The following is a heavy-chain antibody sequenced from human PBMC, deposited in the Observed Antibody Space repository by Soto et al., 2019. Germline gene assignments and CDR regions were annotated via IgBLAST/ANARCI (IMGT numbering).Heavy chain of an antibody. CDR3: ALSPGHGDYVPSFDY. J-gene: IGHJ4*02. CDR2: ISTYNGNT. D-gene: IGHD4-17*01. Sequence: QVQLVQSGTELRKPGASVRVSCKTSGYAFTSYGSNWVRQAPGQGLECMGWISTYNGNTNYAQSLQGRVTLTTDTSTSTAYLELRSMRSDDTAVYFCALSPGHGDYVPSFDYWGQGSLVDVSS. CDR1: GYAFTSYG. V-gene: IGHV1-18*01.